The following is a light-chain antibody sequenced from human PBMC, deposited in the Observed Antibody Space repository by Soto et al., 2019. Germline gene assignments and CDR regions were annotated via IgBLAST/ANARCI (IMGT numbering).Light chain of an antibody. V-gene: IGKV3-15*01. Sequence: EIVMTQSPGALSVSPGERVTLSCRASLDLSSNLAWYQLKPGQAPRLLIYGASTRATGIPARFSGSGSGTEFTLTISSLQSEDFAVYHCQQYNNWPITFGQGTRLEIK. CDR1: LDLSSN. J-gene: IGKJ5*01. CDR2: GAS. CDR3: QQYNNWPIT.